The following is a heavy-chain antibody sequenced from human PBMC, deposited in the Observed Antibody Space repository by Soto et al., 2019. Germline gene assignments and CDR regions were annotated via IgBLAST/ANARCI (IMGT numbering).Heavy chain of an antibody. V-gene: IGHV4-39*01. Sequence: SETLSLTCTVSGGSISSSSYYWGWIRQPPGKGLEWIGSIYYSGSTYYNPSLKSRVTISVDTSKNQFSLKLSSVTAADKAVYYCARLGPSGSPTLRFDPWGQGTLVTVSS. J-gene: IGHJ5*02. D-gene: IGHD3-10*01. CDR3: ARLGPSGSPTLRFDP. CDR2: IYYSGST. CDR1: GGSISSSSYY.